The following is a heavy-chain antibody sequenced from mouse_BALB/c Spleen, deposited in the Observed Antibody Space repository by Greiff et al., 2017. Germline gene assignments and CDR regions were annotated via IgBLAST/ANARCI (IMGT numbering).Heavy chain of an antibody. V-gene: IGHV3-8*02. Sequence: EVKLQESGPSLVKPSQTLSLTCSVTGDSITSGYWNWIRKFPGNKLEYMGYISYSGSTYYNPSLKSRISITRDTSKNQYYLQLNSVTTEDTATYYCARGRYRYDEAWFAYWGQGTLVTVSA. J-gene: IGHJ3*01. CDR1: GDSITSGY. CDR3: ARGRYRYDEAWFAY. D-gene: IGHD2-14*01. CDR2: ISYSGST.